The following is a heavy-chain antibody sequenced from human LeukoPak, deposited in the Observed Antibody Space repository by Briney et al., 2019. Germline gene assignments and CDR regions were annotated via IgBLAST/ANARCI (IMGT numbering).Heavy chain of an antibody. CDR3: AKWGDYDILTGYYDSDY. CDR2: IAGRNGGT. CDR1: GFIFSKYA. V-gene: IGHV3-23*01. J-gene: IGHJ4*01. D-gene: IGHD3-9*01. Sequence: PAPSLRLSCPAYGFIFSKYATRSFRPPPGTGLEWAPAIAGRNGGTYYTNSIKGRFTVSKDDPKNTLYLQMNTLRVEDTAVYYCAKWGDYDILTGYYDSDYWRHETLLTVSS.